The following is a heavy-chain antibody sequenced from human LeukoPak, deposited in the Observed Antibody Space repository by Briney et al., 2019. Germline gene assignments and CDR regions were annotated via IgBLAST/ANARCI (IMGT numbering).Heavy chain of an antibody. CDR2: FDPEDGET. J-gene: IGHJ3*02. CDR3: ATKVEVDGYVGPWDAFDI. V-gene: IGHV1-24*01. D-gene: IGHD5-24*01. CDR1: GYTLTELS. Sequence: ASVKVSCKVSGYTLTELSMHWVRQAPGKGLEWMGGFDPEDGETIYAQKFQGRVTMTEDTSTDTAYMELSSLRSEDTAVYYCATKVEVDGYVGPWDAFDIWGQGTMVTVSS.